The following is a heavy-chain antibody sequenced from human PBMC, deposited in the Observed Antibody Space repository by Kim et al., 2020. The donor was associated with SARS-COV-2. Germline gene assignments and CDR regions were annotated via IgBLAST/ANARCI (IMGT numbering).Heavy chain of an antibody. Sequence: AESVKGRFPISRDDSKNQLYLQMTSRRAEDTAVYYCAKGPRSYHFYGMDVWGQGTTVTVSS. V-gene: IGHV3-23*01. CDR3: AKGPRSYHFYGMDV. J-gene: IGHJ6*02.